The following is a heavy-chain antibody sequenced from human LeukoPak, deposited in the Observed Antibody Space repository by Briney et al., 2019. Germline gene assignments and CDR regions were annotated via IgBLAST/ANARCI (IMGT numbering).Heavy chain of an antibody. CDR3: AEWDYYDSSGYYSLDY. CDR1: GFTFSSYA. Sequence: GGSLRLSCAASGFTFSSYAMSWVRQAPGKGLEWVSAISGSGGSTYYADSVKGRFTISRDNSKNTLYLQMNSLRAEDTAVYYCAEWDYYDSSGYYSLDYWGQGPLVTASS. D-gene: IGHD3-22*01. CDR2: ISGSGGST. J-gene: IGHJ4*02. V-gene: IGHV3-23*01.